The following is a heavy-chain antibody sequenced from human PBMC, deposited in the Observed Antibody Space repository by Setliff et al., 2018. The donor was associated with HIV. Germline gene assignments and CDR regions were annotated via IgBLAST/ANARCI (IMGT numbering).Heavy chain of an antibody. CDR2: RSSAGTFI. V-gene: IGHV3-21*05. CDR1: GVSLTNYG. J-gene: IGHJ5*02. D-gene: IGHD3-3*01. CDR3: VRVVTIFSTGPHFDP. Sequence: PGGSLRLSCEVSGVSLTNYGMIWVRQAPGKELEWISYRSSAGTFIYYADSVKDRFIISRDNAKNTVYLQMNSLRAEDTAVYYCVRVVTIFSTGPHFDPWGQGTLVTVSS.